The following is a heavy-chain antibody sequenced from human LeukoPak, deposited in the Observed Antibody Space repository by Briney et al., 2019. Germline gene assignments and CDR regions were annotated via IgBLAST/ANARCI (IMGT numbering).Heavy chain of an antibody. CDR3: ASSNYGATWEGGFDY. CDR1: GVSIGSYY. J-gene: IGHJ4*02. CDR2: VYYTGST. D-gene: IGHD4/OR15-4a*01. V-gene: IGHV4-59*08. Sequence: SETLSLTCTVSGVSIGSYYWSWIRQPPGKGLEWSGYVYYTGSTNYNPSLKGRVTISVDTSKNLFSLKLNSVTAADTAVYYCASSNYGATWEGGFDYWGQGTLVTVSS.